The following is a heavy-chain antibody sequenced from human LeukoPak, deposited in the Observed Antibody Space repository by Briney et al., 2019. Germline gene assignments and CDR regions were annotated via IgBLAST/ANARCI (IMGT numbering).Heavy chain of an antibody. CDR3: ARDRTGTMGYFDY. CDR1: GGSVTTDYYY. D-gene: IGHD1-7*01. J-gene: IGHJ4*02. CDR2: IYNSGTT. Sequence: SETLSLTCTVSGGSVTTDYYYWSWLRQHPGKGLEWIGYIYNSGTTYYNPSLKSRVTISVDTSKKQFSLNLKSVTAADTAVYYCARDRTGTMGYFDYWGQGTLVTVSS. V-gene: IGHV4-31*03.